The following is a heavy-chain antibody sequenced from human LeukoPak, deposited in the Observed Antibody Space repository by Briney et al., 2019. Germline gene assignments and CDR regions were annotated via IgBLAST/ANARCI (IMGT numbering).Heavy chain of an antibody. V-gene: IGHV3-21*01. CDR2: ISSGGSYI. CDR3: ARDPTVAEAW. J-gene: IGHJ4*02. D-gene: IGHD6-13*01. CDR1: GFTLSSYS. Sequence: GGSLRLSCTASGFTLSSYSMTWVRQAPGKGLEWVSSISSGGSYIYYADSVKGRFTTSRGNARNSLYLQMNSLRAEDTAVYYCARDPTVAEAWWGQGTQVTVSS.